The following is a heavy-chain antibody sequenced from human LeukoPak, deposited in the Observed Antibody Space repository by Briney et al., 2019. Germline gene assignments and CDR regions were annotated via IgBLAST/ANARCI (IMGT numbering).Heavy chain of an antibody. Sequence: SETLSLTCTVSGGSISSYYWSWIRQPPGKGLEWIGYIYYSGSTNYNPPLKSRVTISVDTSKKQFSLKLSSVTAADAAVYYCARGDSTWDYWGQGTLVTASS. CDR2: IYYSGST. V-gene: IGHV4-59*01. J-gene: IGHJ4*02. CDR3: ARGDSTWDY. D-gene: IGHD2-15*01. CDR1: GGSISSYY.